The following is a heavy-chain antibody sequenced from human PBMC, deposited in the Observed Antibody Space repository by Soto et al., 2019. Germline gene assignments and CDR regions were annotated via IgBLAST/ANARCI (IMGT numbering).Heavy chain of an antibody. CDR2: IIPIFGTA. V-gene: IGHV1-69*13. D-gene: IGHD6-13*01. Sequence: GASVKVSCKASGGTFSSYAISWVRQAPGQGLEWMGGIIPIFGTANYAQKFQGRVTITADESTSTAYMELSSLRSEDTAVYYCARESRDSQQLGYWFDPWGQGTLVTVSS. CDR3: ARESRDSQQLGYWFDP. CDR1: GGTFSSYA. J-gene: IGHJ5*02.